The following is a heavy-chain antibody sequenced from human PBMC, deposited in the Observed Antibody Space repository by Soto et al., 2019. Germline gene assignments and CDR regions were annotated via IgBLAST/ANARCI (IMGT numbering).Heavy chain of an antibody. V-gene: IGHV4-30-2*01. Sequence: QLQLQESGSGLVKPSQTLSLTCAVSGGSISSGGYSWSWIRQPPGKGLEWIGYIYHSGSTYYNPSLTRRVTVSVDRSKNQFSLKLSSVTAADTAVYYCARGGVDYYDSSGYYFSPYYFDYWGQGTLVTVSS. CDR2: IYHSGST. J-gene: IGHJ4*02. D-gene: IGHD3-22*01. CDR3: ARGGVDYYDSSGYYFSPYYFDY. CDR1: GGSISSGGYS.